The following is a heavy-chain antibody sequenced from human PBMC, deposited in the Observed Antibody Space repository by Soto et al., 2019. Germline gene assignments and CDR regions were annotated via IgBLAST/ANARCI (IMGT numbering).Heavy chain of an antibody. Sequence: SVKVSCKASGGTFSSYAISWVRQAPGQGLEWMGGIIPIFGTANYTQKFQGRVTITADKSTSTAYMELSSLRSEDTAVYYCARDNQVGGSWRNWFDPWGQGTLVTVSS. D-gene: IGHD2-15*01. CDR3: ARDNQVGGSWRNWFDP. CDR2: IIPIFGTA. CDR1: GGTFSSYA. V-gene: IGHV1-69*06. J-gene: IGHJ5*02.